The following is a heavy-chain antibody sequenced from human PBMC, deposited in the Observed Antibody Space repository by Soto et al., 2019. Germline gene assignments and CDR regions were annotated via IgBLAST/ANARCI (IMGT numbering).Heavy chain of an antibody. D-gene: IGHD6-6*01. J-gene: IGHJ6*03. Sequence: EVQLLESGGGLVQPGGSLRLSCAASGFTFSSYAMSWVRQAPGKGLEWVSAISGSGGSTYYADSVKGRFTISRDNSKNTLYLQMNSRRAKDTAVYYCAKDRGQLVDYYMDVWGKGTTVTVSS. CDR2: ISGSGGST. CDR3: AKDRGQLVDYYMDV. V-gene: IGHV3-23*01. CDR1: GFTFSSYA.